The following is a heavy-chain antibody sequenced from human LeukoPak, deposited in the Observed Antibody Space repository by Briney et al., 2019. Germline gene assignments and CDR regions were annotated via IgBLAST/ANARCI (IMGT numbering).Heavy chain of an antibody. V-gene: IGHV3-30*02. CDR2: IRYDGSNK. CDR1: GFTFSSYG. CDR3: AKEGKRGSGYSFDY. Sequence: PGGSLRLSCAASGFTFSSYGMHWVRQAPGKGLEWVAFIRYDGSNKYYADSVKGRFTISRDNSKNTLYLQMNSLRAEDTAVYYCAKEGKRGSGYSFDYWGQGTLVTVSS. J-gene: IGHJ4*02. D-gene: IGHD3-3*01.